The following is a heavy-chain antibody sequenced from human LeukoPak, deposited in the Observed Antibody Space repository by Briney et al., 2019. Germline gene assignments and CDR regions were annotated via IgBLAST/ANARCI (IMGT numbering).Heavy chain of an antibody. J-gene: IGHJ4*02. D-gene: IGHD3-9*01. CDR2: MRYDGTNK. V-gene: IGHV3-30*02. CDR3: AKGYYFDILSGYSSLDS. Sequence: GGSLRLSCAASGFAASGFTFSTFGMHWVRQAPGKGLEWVAFMRYDGTNKYYADSVKGRFTISRDDSKNTLYLQMNSLRAEDTAAYYCAKGYYFDILSGYSSLDSWGQGTLVTVSS. CDR1: GFTFSTFG.